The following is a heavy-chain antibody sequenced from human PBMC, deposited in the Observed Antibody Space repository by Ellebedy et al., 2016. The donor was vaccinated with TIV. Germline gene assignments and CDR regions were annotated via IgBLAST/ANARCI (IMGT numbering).Heavy chain of an antibody. CDR1: GFTFGDYP. Sequence: GESLKISCTASGFTFGDYPMSWVRQAPGKGLEWVGFIRSKAYGGTAEYAASVRGRFTISRDDSKNIAYLQINSLKTEDTAVYYCSRTTYYSGSGSYYSFHLGGMGVWGQGTTVTVSS. V-gene: IGHV3-49*04. D-gene: IGHD3-10*01. CDR2: IRSKAYGGTA. CDR3: SRTTYYSGSGSYYSFHLGGMGV. J-gene: IGHJ6*02.